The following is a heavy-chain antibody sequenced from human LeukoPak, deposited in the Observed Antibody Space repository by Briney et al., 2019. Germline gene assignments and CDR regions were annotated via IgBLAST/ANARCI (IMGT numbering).Heavy chain of an antibody. Sequence: GESLKISCQGSGYSFTSYWISWVRQMPGKGLEWMGRIDPSDSYTNYSPPFQGHVTISADKSISTAYLQWSSLKASDTARYYCARSGYYDILTGYRNHDAFDIWGQGTMVTVSS. V-gene: IGHV5-10-1*01. D-gene: IGHD3-9*01. CDR3: ARSGYYDILTGYRNHDAFDI. CDR1: GYSFTSYW. CDR2: IDPSDSYT. J-gene: IGHJ3*02.